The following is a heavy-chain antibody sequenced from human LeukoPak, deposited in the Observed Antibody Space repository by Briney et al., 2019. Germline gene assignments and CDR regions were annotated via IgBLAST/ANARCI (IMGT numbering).Heavy chain of an antibody. CDR1: GFTFSTYD. V-gene: IGHV3-13*01. J-gene: IGHJ4*02. D-gene: IGHD2-15*01. CDR2: IGPRGDT. CDR3: ARDACSGGRCYHDF. Sequence: PGGYLRLSCAAPGFTFSTYDMHWVRQATGKGLEWVSAIGPRGDTYYAGSVQGRFTISRENAKNSLYLQMNSLGAGDTAVYYCARDACSGGRCYHDFWGQGILVTVSS.